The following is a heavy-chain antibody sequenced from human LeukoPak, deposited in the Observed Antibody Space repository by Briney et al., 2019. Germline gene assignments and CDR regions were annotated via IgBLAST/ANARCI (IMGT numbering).Heavy chain of an antibody. J-gene: IGHJ3*02. CDR3: AKGGYYYDSSGHAFDI. CDR1: GFTFDDYA. Sequence: GGSLRLSCAASGFTFDDYAMHWVRQAPGKGLELVSGISWNSGSIGYADSVKGRFTISRDNAKNSLYLQMNSLRAEDMALYYCAKGGYYYDSSGHAFDIWGQGTMVTVSS. D-gene: IGHD3-22*01. CDR2: ISWNSGSI. V-gene: IGHV3-9*03.